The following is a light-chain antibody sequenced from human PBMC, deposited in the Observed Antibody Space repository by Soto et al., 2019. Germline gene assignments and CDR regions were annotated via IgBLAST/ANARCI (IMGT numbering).Light chain of an antibody. V-gene: IGLV2-14*01. CDR3: SSYTSTSTYV. J-gene: IGLJ1*01. CDR2: EVT. Sequence: QSALTQPASVSGSPGQSITISCTGTSSDIGSHDYVSWYQHHPGKAPKLIIYEVTNRPSGVSNRFSGSKSGNTASLTISGLQAEDEADYYCSSYTSTSTYVFGIGTKVTVL. CDR1: SSDIGSHDY.